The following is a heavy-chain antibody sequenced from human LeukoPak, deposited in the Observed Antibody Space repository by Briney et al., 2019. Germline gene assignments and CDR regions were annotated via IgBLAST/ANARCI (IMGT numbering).Heavy chain of an antibody. Sequence: GGSLRLSCAASGFTFSSYSMNWVRQAPGKGLEWVSAISDSGGSTYYAESVKGRFTVSRDNSKNTLYMQMSTLRAEDTAVYYCVKTQTHFGDYRRDYWGQGTLVTVSS. CDR1: GFTFSSYS. D-gene: IGHD4-17*01. CDR3: VKTQTHFGDYRRDY. CDR2: ISDSGGST. V-gene: IGHV3-23*01. J-gene: IGHJ4*02.